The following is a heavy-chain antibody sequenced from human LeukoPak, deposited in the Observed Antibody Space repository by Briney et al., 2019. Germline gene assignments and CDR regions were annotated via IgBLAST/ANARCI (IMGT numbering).Heavy chain of an antibody. CDR2: ISGSGGST. CDR3: AKDHYDILTGYLLFDC. J-gene: IGHJ4*02. Sequence: PGGSLRLSCAASGFTFNNYGMTWVRQAPGKGLEWVSAISGSGGSTYFADSVKGRFTISRDNSKNTLYLQMNSLRAEDTAIYYCAKDHYDILTGYLLFDCWGQGTLVTVSS. CDR1: GFTFNNYG. V-gene: IGHV3-23*01. D-gene: IGHD3-9*01.